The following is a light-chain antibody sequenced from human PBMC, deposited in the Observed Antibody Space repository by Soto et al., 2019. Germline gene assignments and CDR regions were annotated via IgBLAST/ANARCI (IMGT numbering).Light chain of an antibody. CDR1: RSDVGSYGL. V-gene: IGLV2-23*03. CDR2: EGT. CDR3: CSYAGGGTFYV. Sequence: QSALTQPASVSGSPGQSITISCTGTRSDVGSYGLVSWYQQHPGKAPELMIYEGTKRPSGVSNRFSGSKSGNTASLTISGLQAEDDADYYCCSYAGGGTFYVFGTGTKLTVL. J-gene: IGLJ1*01.